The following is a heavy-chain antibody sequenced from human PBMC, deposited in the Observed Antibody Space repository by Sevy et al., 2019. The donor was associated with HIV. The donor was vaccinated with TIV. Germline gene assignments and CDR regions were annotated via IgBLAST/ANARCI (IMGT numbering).Heavy chain of an antibody. D-gene: IGHD2-2*01. CDR2: IGSSSPTI. CDR3: ARDCSSSTCLWGMDV. V-gene: IGHV3-48*01. J-gene: IGHJ6*02. Sequence: GGSLRLSCAASGFSFSSYSMNWVRQAPGKGLEWVSYIGSSSPTIYYADSVRGRFTMSRDNAKNSLYLQMNSLRAEDTAVYYCARDCSSSTCLWGMDVWGQGTTVTVSS. CDR1: GFSFSSYS.